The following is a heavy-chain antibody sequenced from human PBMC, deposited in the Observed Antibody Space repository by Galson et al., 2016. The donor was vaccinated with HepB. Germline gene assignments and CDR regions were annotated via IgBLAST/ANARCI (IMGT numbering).Heavy chain of an antibody. CDR2: KWFDGSKE. CDR1: GFQFSAYT. CDR3: AKGAEGGMDV. D-gene: IGHD2-15*01. J-gene: IGHJ6*02. Sequence: SLRLSCAASGFQFSAYTMHWVRQAPGKGLEWVAVKWFDGSKEYYADSVQGRFSVSRDNSKSTMELQMNSLRGDDTAVYYCAKGAEGGMDVWGQVTTVIVSS. V-gene: IGHV3-33*06.